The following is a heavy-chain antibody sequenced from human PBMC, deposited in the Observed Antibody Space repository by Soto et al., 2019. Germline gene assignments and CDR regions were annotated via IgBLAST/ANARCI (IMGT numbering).Heavy chain of an antibody. J-gene: IGHJ4*02. CDR3: ARLPYSGSYYFDY. D-gene: IGHD1-26*01. Sequence: GESLKISCQASGYTFTKYWDGWVRQLPGKGLEWMGIIYPDDSDTRYSPSFQGQVTISADKSISTACLQWSSLKASDTAMYYCARLPYSGSYYFDYWGQGTLVTV. V-gene: IGHV5-51*01. CDR2: IYPDDSDT. CDR1: GYTFTKYW.